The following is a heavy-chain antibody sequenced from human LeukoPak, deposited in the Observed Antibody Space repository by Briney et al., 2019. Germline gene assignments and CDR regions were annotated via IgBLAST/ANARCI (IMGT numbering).Heavy chain of an antibody. J-gene: IGHJ2*01. CDR2: IKQDGSEK. CDR3: AREQNSWYGSAYFDL. Sequence: PGGSLRLSCAASGFTFSSYWMSWVRQAPGKGLEWVANIKQDGSEKYYVDSEKGRFTISRDNAKNSLYLQMNSLRAEDTAVYYCAREQNSWYGSAYFDLWGRGTLVTVSS. V-gene: IGHV3-7*01. D-gene: IGHD6-13*01. CDR1: GFTFSSYW.